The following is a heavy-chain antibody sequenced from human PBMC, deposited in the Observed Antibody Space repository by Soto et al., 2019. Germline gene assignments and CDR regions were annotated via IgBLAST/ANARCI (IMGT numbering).Heavy chain of an antibody. CDR2: IYYSGST. Sequence: PSETLSLTCTVSGCSIGSYYWSWIPQPPGKGLEWIGYIYYSGSTNYNPSLKSRVTISVDTSKNQFSLKLSSVTAADTAVYYCAREVVVTAILVRGSGAGYYDRGTDAWGHGTTVTVSS. J-gene: IGHJ6*02. V-gene: IGHV4-59*01. D-gene: IGHD2-21*02. CDR1: GCSIGSYY. CDR3: AREVVVTAILVRGSGAGYYDRGTDA.